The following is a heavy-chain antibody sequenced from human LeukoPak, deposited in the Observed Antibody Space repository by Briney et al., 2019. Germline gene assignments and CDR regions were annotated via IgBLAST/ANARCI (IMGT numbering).Heavy chain of an antibody. V-gene: IGHV1-18*01. D-gene: IGHD3-22*01. CDR3: ARGRRTMIVGLGAFDI. CDR1: GYTFTSYG. Sequence: ASVKVSCKASGYTFTSYGISWVRQAPGQGLEWMGWISAYNGNTNYAQKLQGRVTMTTDTSTSTAYMELRSLRSDDTAVYYCARGRRTMIVGLGAFDIWGQGTMVTVSS. CDR2: ISAYNGNT. J-gene: IGHJ3*02.